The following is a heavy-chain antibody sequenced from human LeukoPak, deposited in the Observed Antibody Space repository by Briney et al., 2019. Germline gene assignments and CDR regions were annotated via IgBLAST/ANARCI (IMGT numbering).Heavy chain of an antibody. D-gene: IGHD3-22*01. V-gene: IGHV4-59*01. Sequence: SETLSLTCTVSGGSISSYYWCWIRQPPGNGLEWIGYIYYSGSTNYNPSLKSRVTISVDTSKNQFSLKLSSVTAADTAVYYCARAYYDSSGYNFDYWGQGTLVTVSS. CDR3: ARAYYDSSGYNFDY. CDR2: IYYSGST. J-gene: IGHJ4*02. CDR1: GGSISSYY.